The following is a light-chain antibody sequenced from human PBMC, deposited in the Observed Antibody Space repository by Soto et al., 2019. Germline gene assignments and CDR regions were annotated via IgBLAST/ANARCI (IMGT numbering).Light chain of an antibody. CDR1: QSVSSN. J-gene: IGKJ4*01. V-gene: IGKV3-15*01. CDR3: QQYNNWPLLT. CDR2: GAS. Sequence: ERVMTQSPATLSVSPGERVTLSCRASQSVSSNLAWYQQKPGQAPRLLIYGASTRATDIPARFSGSGSGTEFTLTISSLQSEDFALYYCQQYNNWPLLTFGGGTKVEIK.